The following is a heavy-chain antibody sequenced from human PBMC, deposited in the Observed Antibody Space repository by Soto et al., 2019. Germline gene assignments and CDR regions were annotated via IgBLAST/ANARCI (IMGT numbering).Heavy chain of an antibody. CDR1: GFTFSSYG. V-gene: IGHV3-30*18. Sequence: GGSLRLSCAASGFTFSSYGMHWVRQAPGKGLEWVAVISYDGSNIYYADSVKGRFTISRDNSKNTLDLQMNSLRAEDTAFYYCAKDGYFGYGMDVWGQGTTVTVS. CDR3: AKDGYFGYGMDV. D-gene: IGHD3-9*01. J-gene: IGHJ6*02. CDR2: ISYDGSNI.